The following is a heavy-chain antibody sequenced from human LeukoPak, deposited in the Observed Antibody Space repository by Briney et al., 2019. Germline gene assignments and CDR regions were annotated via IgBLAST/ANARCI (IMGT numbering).Heavy chain of an antibody. CDR2: INHSGST. D-gene: IGHD1-26*01. CDR1: GGSFSGYY. Sequence: PSETLSLTCAVYGGSFSGYYWSWIRQPPGKGLEWIGEINHSGSTNYNPSLKSRVTISVDTSKNQFSLKPSSVTAADTAVYYCARPGSYYGYDYWGQGTLVTVSS. CDR3: ARPGSYYGYDY. J-gene: IGHJ4*02. V-gene: IGHV4-34*01.